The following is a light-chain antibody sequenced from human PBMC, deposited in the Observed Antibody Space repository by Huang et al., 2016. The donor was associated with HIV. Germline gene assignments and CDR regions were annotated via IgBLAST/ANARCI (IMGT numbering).Light chain of an antibody. Sequence: IRITQSPSSLSASTGDRVTIACRASEAFSNYLAWCQQTPGRAPKLLFYAASTLQYGVPSRFSGNVSATEFTLTIACLQSEDFATYYCQQYNSYPWTFGQGTQLEI. CDR1: EAFSNY. J-gene: IGKJ1*01. CDR3: QQYNSYPWT. V-gene: IGKV1-8*01. CDR2: AAS.